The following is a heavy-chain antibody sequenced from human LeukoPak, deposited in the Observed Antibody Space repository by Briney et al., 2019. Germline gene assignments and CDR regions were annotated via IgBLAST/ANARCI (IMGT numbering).Heavy chain of an antibody. CDR2: ISGDGGTI. D-gene: IGHD3-3*01. CDR1: GFTFNDYA. J-gene: IGHJ3*02. Sequence: SGGSLRLSCAASGFTFNDYAMHWVRQAPGKGLEWVSLISGDGGTIHYADSVKGRFTISRDNSKNSLYLQMNSLRTEDTALYYCVKDTAAIFDAFDIWGQGTMVTVSS. CDR3: VKDTAAIFDAFDI. V-gene: IGHV3-43*02.